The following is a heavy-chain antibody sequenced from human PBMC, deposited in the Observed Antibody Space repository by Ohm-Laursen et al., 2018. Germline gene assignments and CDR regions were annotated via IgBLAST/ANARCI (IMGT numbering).Heavy chain of an antibody. CDR1: GFTFSTYA. CDR2: NSGSGDST. D-gene: IGHD5-12*01. V-gene: IGHV3-23*01. Sequence: GSLRLSCSASGFTFSTYAMSWVRQAPGKGLEWVSGNSGSGDSTHYAASVKGRFTISRDNSKNMLYLQMNSLRAEDTAVYYCAKDAADAWLDDAFDIWGQGTMVTVSS. J-gene: IGHJ3*02. CDR3: AKDAADAWLDDAFDI.